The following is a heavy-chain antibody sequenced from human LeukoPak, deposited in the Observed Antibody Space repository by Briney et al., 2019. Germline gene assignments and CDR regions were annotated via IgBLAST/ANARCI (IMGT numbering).Heavy chain of an antibody. J-gene: IGHJ6*03. D-gene: IGHD3-22*01. Sequence: SVKVSCKASGGTFSSYAISWVRQAPGQGLEWMGGIIPIFGTANYAQKFQGRVTITTDESTSTAYMELSSLRSEDTAVYYCARGHYDSSGSIYYYYYYMDVWGKGTTVTVSS. CDR3: ARGHYDSSGSIYYYYYYMDV. CDR1: GGTFSSYA. V-gene: IGHV1-69*05. CDR2: IIPIFGTA.